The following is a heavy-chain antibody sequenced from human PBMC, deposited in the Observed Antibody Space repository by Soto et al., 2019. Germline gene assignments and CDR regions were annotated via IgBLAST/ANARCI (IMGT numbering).Heavy chain of an antibody. Sequence: GGSLRLSCAASGFTFSGSAMHWVRQASGKGLEWVGRIRSKANSYATAYAASVKGRFTISRDDSKNTAYLQMNSLKTEDTAVYYCTRPYSGSYQSFDYWGQGTLVTVSS. CDR3: TRPYSGSYQSFDY. D-gene: IGHD1-26*01. V-gene: IGHV3-73*01. J-gene: IGHJ4*02. CDR2: IRSKANSYAT. CDR1: GFTFSGSA.